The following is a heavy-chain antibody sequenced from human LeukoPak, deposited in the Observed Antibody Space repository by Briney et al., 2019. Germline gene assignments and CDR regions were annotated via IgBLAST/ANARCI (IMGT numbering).Heavy chain of an antibody. CDR1: GFSFCAYG. CDR3: ARTYSSGWAHAFDI. CDR2: IGGSGATT. D-gene: IGHD6-19*01. V-gene: IGHV3-23*01. Sequence: GGSLRLSCAASGFSFCAYGMNWVRQAPGKGLEWVSAIGGSGATTYYADSVRGRFTISRDNSKNSLYLQMNSLRAEDTAVYYCARTYSSGWAHAFDIWGQGTMVTVSS. J-gene: IGHJ3*02.